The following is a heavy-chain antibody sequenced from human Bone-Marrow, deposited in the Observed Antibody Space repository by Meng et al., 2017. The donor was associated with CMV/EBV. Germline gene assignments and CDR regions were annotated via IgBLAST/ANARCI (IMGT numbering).Heavy chain of an antibody. CDR2: IIPILGIA. Sequence: SVKVSCKASGGTFSSYAISWVRQAPGQGLEWMGGIIPILGIANYAQKFQGRVTITADKSTSTAYMELSSLRSEDTAVYYCARGGSSAAKNPLLSYYFDYWGQGTLVIVSS. CDR3: ARGGSSAAKNPLLSYYFDY. V-gene: IGHV1-69*10. CDR1: GGTFSSYA. D-gene: IGHD2/OR15-2a*01. J-gene: IGHJ4*02.